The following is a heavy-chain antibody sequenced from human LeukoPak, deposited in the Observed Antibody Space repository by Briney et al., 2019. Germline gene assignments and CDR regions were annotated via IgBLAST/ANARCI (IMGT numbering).Heavy chain of an antibody. D-gene: IGHD3-9*01. CDR1: GFTFSSYS. Sequence: PGGSLRLSCAASGFTFSSYSMNWVRQAPGKGLEWVSSISSSSSYIYYADSVKGRFTVSRDNAKNSLYLQMNSLRAEDTAVYYCAREGDYDILTGYLYWGQGTLVTVSS. V-gene: IGHV3-21*04. J-gene: IGHJ4*02. CDR2: ISSSSSYI. CDR3: AREGDYDILTGYLY.